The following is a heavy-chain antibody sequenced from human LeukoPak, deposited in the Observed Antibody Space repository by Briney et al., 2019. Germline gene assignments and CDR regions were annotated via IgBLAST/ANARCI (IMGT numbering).Heavy chain of an antibody. Sequence: ASVKVSCKASGYTFTSYYMHWVRQAPGQGLEWMGIINPSGGSTSYAQKFQGRVTMTRDTSTSTVYMELSSRRSEDTAVYYCARLLTHYCGGDCYSERQNDYWGQGTLVTVSS. J-gene: IGHJ4*02. CDR3: ARLLTHYCGGDCYSERQNDY. CDR2: INPSGGST. CDR1: GYTFTSYY. V-gene: IGHV1-46*01. D-gene: IGHD2-21*02.